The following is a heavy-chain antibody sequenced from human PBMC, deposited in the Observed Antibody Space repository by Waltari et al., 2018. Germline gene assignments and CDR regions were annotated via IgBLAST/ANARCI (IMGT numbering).Heavy chain of an antibody. J-gene: IGHJ4*02. D-gene: IGHD2-2*01. V-gene: IGHV1-18*01. Sequence: QVRLVQSAAEVKKPGASVKVSCKASGYTFSSYGISWVRQAPGQGLEWMGWIGAYNGNTDYAQKFRGRVTLTTGRSTNTAYMELRSLRSDETAFYYCASSSFCSSTTCYLGYWGQGTLVTVSS. CDR2: IGAYNGNT. CDR1: GYTFSSYG. CDR3: ASSSFCSSTTCYLGY.